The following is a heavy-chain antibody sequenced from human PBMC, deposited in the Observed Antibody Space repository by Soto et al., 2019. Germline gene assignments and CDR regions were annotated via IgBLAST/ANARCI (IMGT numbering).Heavy chain of an antibody. J-gene: IGHJ4*02. D-gene: IGHD3-22*01. CDR1: GGSISSGDYY. V-gene: IGHV4-30-4*01. CDR3: ARDNYYDSSGYYYFDY. CDR2: IYYSGST. Sequence: PSETLSLTCTFSGGSISSGDYYWSWIRQPPGKGLEWIGYIYYSGSTYYNPSLKSRVTISVDTSKNQFSLKLSSVTAADTAVYYCARDNYYDSSGYYYFDYWGQGTLVTVSS.